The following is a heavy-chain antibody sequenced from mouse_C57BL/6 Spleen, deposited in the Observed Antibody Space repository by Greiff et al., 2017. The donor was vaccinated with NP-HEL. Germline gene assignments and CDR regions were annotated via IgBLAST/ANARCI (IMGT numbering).Heavy chain of an antibody. V-gene: IGHV1-55*01. Sequence: QVHVKQPGAELVKPGASVKMSCKASGYTFTSYWITWVKQRPGQGLEWIGDIYPGSGSTNYNEKFKSKATLTVDTSSSTAYMQLSSLTSEDSAVYYCAREGSSYDYAMDYWGQGTSGTVSS. CDR3: AREGSSYDYAMDY. CDR2: IYPGSGST. D-gene: IGHD1-1*01. CDR1: GYTFTSYW. J-gene: IGHJ4*01.